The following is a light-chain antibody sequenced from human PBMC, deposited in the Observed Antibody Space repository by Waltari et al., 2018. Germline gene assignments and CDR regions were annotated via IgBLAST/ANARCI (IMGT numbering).Light chain of an antibody. V-gene: IGKV3-20*01. CDR3: QHYVALPAT. CDR1: QSVGRS. J-gene: IGKJ1*01. Sequence: CRASQSVGRSLAWYQQKPGQAPGLLIFGASNRATGIPDRFSGSGSVTDFSLPISRLEPEDFAVYYCQHYVALPATFGQGTKVEIK. CDR2: GAS.